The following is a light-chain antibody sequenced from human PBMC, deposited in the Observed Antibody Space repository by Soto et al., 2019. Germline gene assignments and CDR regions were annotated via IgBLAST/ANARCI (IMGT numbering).Light chain of an antibody. J-gene: IGKJ2*03. Sequence: ELVLTQSPVTLSLSPGERATLSCRASQSVTSTYLAWYQQKPGQSPRLIIYGGSTRASGFPVRFSGGGSGTDVTLTIHRLEPEDSAVYYCHCQQFDSSRVYSFGQGTKLEI. CDR3: QQFDSSRVYS. CDR1: QSVTSTY. CDR2: GGS. V-gene: IGKV3-20*01.